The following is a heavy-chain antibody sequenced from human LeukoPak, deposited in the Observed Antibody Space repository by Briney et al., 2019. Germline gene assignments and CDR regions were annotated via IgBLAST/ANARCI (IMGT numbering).Heavy chain of an antibody. Sequence: SETLSLTCAVYGGSFSGYYWSWIRQPPGKGLEWIGEINHSGSTNYNPSLKSRVAISVDTSKNQFSLKLSSVTAADTAVYYCARVDYYDSSGYYLRFDPWGQGTLVTVSS. J-gene: IGHJ5*02. D-gene: IGHD3-22*01. CDR3: ARVDYYDSSGYYLRFDP. CDR2: INHSGST. V-gene: IGHV4-34*01. CDR1: GGSFSGYY.